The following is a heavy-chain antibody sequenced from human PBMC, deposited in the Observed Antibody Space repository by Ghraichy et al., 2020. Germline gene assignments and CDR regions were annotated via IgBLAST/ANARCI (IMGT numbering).Heavy chain of an antibody. V-gene: IGHV1-3*01. CDR1: GYTFTSYA. Sequence: ASVKVSCKASGYTFTSYAMHWVRQAPGQRLEWMGWINAGNGNTKYSQKFQGRVTITRDTSASTAYMELSSLRSEDTAVYYYARGSSGRYGGYYYYGMDVWGQGTTVTVSS. CDR2: INAGNGNT. D-gene: IGHD6-19*01. CDR3: ARGSSGRYGGYYYYGMDV. J-gene: IGHJ6*02.